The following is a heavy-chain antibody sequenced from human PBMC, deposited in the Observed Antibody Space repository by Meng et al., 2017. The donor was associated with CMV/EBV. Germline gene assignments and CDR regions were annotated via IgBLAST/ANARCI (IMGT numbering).Heavy chain of an antibody. V-gene: IGHV4-30-4*08. CDR1: GDSICSGNSS. CDR3: SRVMGPNRTPYYFDY. D-gene: IGHD1-14*01. CDR2: IYYRWST. J-gene: IGHJ4*02. Sequence: SGPGLVQPYHPLALTCTVSGDSICSGNSSWSWIRQPPGKGLEWIGYIYYRWSTYYNPSLKSRGTISVDTSKNQFSLKLSSETAADTAVYFCSRVMGPNRTPYYFDYWGQGTLVTVSS.